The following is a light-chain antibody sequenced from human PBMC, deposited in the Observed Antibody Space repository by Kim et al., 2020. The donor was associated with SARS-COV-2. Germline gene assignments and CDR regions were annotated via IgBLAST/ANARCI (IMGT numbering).Light chain of an antibody. CDR3: QQAHTFPWT. J-gene: IGKJ1*01. Sequence: ASVGDRLTITCRASQDISNGVAWYQQKPGKAPELLIYSASSVQSGVPPRFSGSGSGTDFTLIISSLQPQDFATYFCQQAHTFPWTVGQGTKVDIK. V-gene: IGKV1-12*01. CDR2: SAS. CDR1: QDISNG.